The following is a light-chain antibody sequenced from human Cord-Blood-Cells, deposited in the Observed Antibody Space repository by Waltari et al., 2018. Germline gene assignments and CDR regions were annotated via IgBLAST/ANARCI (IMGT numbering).Light chain of an antibody. Sequence: DIQLTQSPSSLSASVGDRVTITCRASQSISSYLNWYQQKPGKAPKLLVYAASSLQSGVPSRFSGGGSGTDFTLTISSLRPEDFATYYCQQSYSTPFACGPGTKVDIK. CDR3: QQSYSTPFA. J-gene: IGKJ3*01. CDR2: AAS. V-gene: IGKV1-39*01. CDR1: QSISSY.